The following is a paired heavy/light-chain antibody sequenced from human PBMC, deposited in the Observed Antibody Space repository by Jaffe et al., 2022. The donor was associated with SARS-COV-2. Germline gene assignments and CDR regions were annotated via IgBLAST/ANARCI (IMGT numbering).Heavy chain of an antibody. CDR2: ISSAGNTI. CDR3: ATQDKPHPPGH. Sequence: QFQLVESGGGLVKPGGSLRLSCETSGFTFFYYYMSWIRQAPGKGLEWVSSISSAGNTISYADSVKGRFTISRDNAKNSLYLQMDSLRADDTAVYYCATQDKPHPPGHWGQGTLVTVSS. CDR1: GFTFFYYY. V-gene: IGHV3-11*01. J-gene: IGHJ4*02.
Light chain of an antibody. CDR3: SSYAGSNNYV. CDR2: EVT. V-gene: IGLV2-8*01. J-gene: IGLJ1*01. CDR1: SSDVGGYDY. Sequence: QSALTQPPSASGSPGQSVTISCTGTSSDVGGYDYVSWYQQHPGKAPKLIIFEVTERPSGVPGRFSGSKSGNTASLTVSGLQAEDEADYYCSSYAGSNNYVFGTGTKVTVL.